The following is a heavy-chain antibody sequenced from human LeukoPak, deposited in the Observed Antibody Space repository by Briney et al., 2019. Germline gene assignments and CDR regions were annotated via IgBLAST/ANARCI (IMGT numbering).Heavy chain of an antibody. CDR2: INHSGST. CDR1: GGSFSGYY. Sequence: SETLSLTCAVYGGSFSGYYWSWIRQPPGKGLEWIGEINHSGSTNYNPSLKSRVTISVDTSKNQFSLKLSSVTAADTAVYYCARGEQLRAFDPWGQGTLVTVSS. CDR3: ARGEQLRAFDP. V-gene: IGHV4-34*01. D-gene: IGHD6-6*01. J-gene: IGHJ5*02.